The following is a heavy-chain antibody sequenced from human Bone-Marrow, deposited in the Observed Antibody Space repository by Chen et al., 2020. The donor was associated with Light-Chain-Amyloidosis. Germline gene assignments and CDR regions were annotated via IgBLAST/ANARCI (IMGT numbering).Heavy chain of an antibody. V-gene: IGHV5-51*01. CDR1: GYTFPNYW. J-gene: IGHJ4*02. D-gene: IGHD5-12*01. Sequence: KKPGESLKISCKGSGYTFPNYWIGWVRQMPGKGLEWMGVIYPDDSDARYSPSFEGQVTISADKSITTAXXXXXSLKASDTAMYYCARRRDGYNFDYWGQGTLVTVSS. CDR3: ARRRDGYNFDY. CDR2: IYPDDSDA.